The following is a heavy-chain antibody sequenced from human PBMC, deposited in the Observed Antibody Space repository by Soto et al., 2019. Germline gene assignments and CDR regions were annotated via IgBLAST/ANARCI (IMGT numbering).Heavy chain of an antibody. Sequence: QVQLVQSGAEVKKPGASVKVSCKASGYTFTSYAMHSVRQAPGQRLEWMGWINAGNGNTKYSQKFQGRVTITRDTSASTAYMELSSLRSEDTAVYYCARGIVVVPAASGRFDPWGQGTLVTVSS. V-gene: IGHV1-3*01. CDR1: GYTFTSYA. J-gene: IGHJ5*02. CDR2: INAGNGNT. D-gene: IGHD2-2*01. CDR3: ARGIVVVPAASGRFDP.